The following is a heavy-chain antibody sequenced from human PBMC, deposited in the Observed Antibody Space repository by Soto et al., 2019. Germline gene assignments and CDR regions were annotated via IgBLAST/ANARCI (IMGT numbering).Heavy chain of an antibody. D-gene: IGHD6-19*01. V-gene: IGHV2-5*01. Sequence: QITLKESGPTLVEPTQTLTLTCTCSGLSLTTTGVGVGWIRQPPGKALEWLALIYWNDDKRYKPSLESRLTVTRDTSKSQVVLTMTNMDPVDTATYYCAHGPGCIAVPGTRAFDIWGQGAVVTVSS. J-gene: IGHJ3*02. CDR2: IYWNDDK. CDR3: AHGPGCIAVPGTRAFDI. CDR1: GLSLTTTGVG.